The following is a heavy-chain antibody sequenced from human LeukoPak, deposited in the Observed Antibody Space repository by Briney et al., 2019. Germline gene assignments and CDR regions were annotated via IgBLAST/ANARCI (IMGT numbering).Heavy chain of an antibody. Sequence: GGSLRLSGAASGFTFSSYAMHWVRQAPGKGLEWVAVISYDGSNKYYADSVKGRFTISRDNSKNTLYLQMNSLRAEDTAVYYCARDLYRWHLDYWGQGTLVTVSS. CDR1: GFTFSSYA. J-gene: IGHJ4*02. CDR2: ISYDGSNK. D-gene: IGHD3-16*02. CDR3: ARDLYRWHLDY. V-gene: IGHV3-30*04.